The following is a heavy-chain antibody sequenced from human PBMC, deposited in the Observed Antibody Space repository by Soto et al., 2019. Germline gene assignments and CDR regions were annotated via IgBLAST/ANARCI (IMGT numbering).Heavy chain of an antibody. CDR2: ISGTGATT. Sequence: EVQLLESGGGSVQPGGSLRLSCAASGFSFSSYAMTWVRQAPGKGPEWVSVISGTGATTYYADSVKGRFTISRDNSKNTLYLQMNSLRAEETAVYYCAKDVKTTVVRAYDYWGQGTLVTVSS. J-gene: IGHJ4*02. CDR3: AKDVKTTVVRAYDY. D-gene: IGHD4-17*01. V-gene: IGHV3-23*01. CDR1: GFSFSSYA.